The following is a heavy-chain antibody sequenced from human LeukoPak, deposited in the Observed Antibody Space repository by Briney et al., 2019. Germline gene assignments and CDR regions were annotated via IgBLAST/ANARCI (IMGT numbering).Heavy chain of an antibody. V-gene: IGHV3-23*01. CDR3: AKDSYFKAAAY. D-gene: IGHD6-13*01. J-gene: IGHJ4*02. Sequence: GGSLRLSCAASGFTFSSYAMSWVRQAPGKGLEWVSAISGSGGMTYYADSVKGRFTISRDSSENTLYLQMNSLRAEDTAVYYCAKDSYFKAAAYWGQGTLVTVSS. CDR2: ISGSGGMT. CDR1: GFTFSSYA.